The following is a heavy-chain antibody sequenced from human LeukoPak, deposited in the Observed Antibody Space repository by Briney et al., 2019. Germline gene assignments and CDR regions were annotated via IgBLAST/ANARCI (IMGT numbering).Heavy chain of an antibody. J-gene: IGHJ5*02. CDR2: ISSNGGST. D-gene: IGHD5-18*01. CDR3: VKGDTAMVRNWFDP. CDR1: GFTFSSYA. V-gene: IGHV3-64D*06. Sequence: GGSLRLSCSASGFTFSSYAMHWVRQAPGKGLEYVSAISSNGGSTYYADSVKGRFTISRDNSKNTLCLQMSSLRAEDTAVYYCVKGDTAMVRNWFDPWGQGTLVTVSS.